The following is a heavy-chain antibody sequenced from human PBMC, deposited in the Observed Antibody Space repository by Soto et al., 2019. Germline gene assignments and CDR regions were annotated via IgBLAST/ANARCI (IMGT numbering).Heavy chain of an antibody. CDR1: GFTFSSYA. D-gene: IGHD1-26*01. J-gene: IGHJ5*02. V-gene: IGHV3-30-3*01. Sequence: GGSLRLSCAASGFTFSSYAMHWVRQAPGKGLEWVAVISYDGSNKYYADSVKGRFTISRDNSKNTLYLQMNSLRAEDTAVYYCARDHSGSYQWSPWFDPWGQGTLVTVSS. CDR2: ISYDGSNK. CDR3: ARDHSGSYQWSPWFDP.